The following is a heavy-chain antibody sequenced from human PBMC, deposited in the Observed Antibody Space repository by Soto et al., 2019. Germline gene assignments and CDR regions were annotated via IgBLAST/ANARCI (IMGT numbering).Heavy chain of an antibody. Sequence: SETLSLTCAVSGGSISSSNWWSWVRQPPGKGLEWIGEIYQSGSTNYNPSLKSRVTISVDKSKNQYSLKLSSVTAADTAVYYCASALGAVAGTDFDYWGQGTLVTVSS. CDR2: IYQSGST. CDR3: ASALGAVAGTDFDY. V-gene: IGHV4-4*02. J-gene: IGHJ4*02. CDR1: GGSISSSNW. D-gene: IGHD6-19*01.